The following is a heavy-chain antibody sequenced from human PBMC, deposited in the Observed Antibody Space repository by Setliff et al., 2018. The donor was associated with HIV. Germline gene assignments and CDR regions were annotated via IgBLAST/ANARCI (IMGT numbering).Heavy chain of an antibody. Sequence: PGGSLRLSCATSGFTFDDYGMSWVRQAPGKGLEWVAGINWNGGSTSYADSVKGRFTISRDNSKNTLYLQMNSLRAEDTAEYYCAKRGYDSSALRAFDAFDIWGQGTLVTVSS. CDR3: AKRGYDSSALRAFDAFDI. CDR1: GFTFDDYG. J-gene: IGHJ3*02. D-gene: IGHD3-22*01. V-gene: IGHV3-20*04. CDR2: INWNGGST.